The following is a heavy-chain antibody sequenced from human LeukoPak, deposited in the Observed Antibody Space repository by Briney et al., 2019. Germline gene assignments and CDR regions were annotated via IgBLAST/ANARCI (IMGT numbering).Heavy chain of an antibody. CDR3: AKAGASGSGPIDS. CDR2: ISGYNGNT. Sequence: ASVKVSCKASGYTFTRNGICWVRQAPGQGLEWMGWISGYNGNTKYAQKFQGRVTMTTDTSTSTAYMELKSLRSDDTAVYYCAKAGASGSGPIDSWGQGTPVIVSS. D-gene: IGHD3-10*01. CDR1: GYTFTRNG. J-gene: IGHJ4*02. V-gene: IGHV1-18*01.